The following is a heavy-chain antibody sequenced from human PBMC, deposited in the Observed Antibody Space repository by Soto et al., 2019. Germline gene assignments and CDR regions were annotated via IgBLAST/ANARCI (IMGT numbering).Heavy chain of an antibody. Sequence: GESLKISCKGSGYSFTSYWIGWVRQMPGKGLECMGIIYPGDSDTRYSPSFQGQVTISADKSISTAYLQWSSLKASDTAMYYCAGGGVRGVISRSRDYYGMDVWGQGTTVTVSS. J-gene: IGHJ6*02. CDR1: GYSFTSYW. D-gene: IGHD3-10*01. V-gene: IGHV5-51*01. CDR2: IYPGDSDT. CDR3: AGGGVRGVISRSRDYYGMDV.